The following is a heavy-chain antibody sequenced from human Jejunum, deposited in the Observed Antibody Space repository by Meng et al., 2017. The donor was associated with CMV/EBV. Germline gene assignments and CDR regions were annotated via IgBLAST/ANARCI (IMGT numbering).Heavy chain of an antibody. D-gene: IGHD3-10*01. J-gene: IGHJ4*02. CDR1: GASISTYY. CDR3: ARASGFRGAKFDY. CDR2: IYTGGAT. Sequence: QLHLQESGPGRVKPSETLSPPCPVSGASISTYYWTWIRQPAGKGLEWIGHIYTGGATNYNPSLKSRVTMSVETSKTQFFLRLNSVTAADTAVYFCARASGFRGAKFDYWGQGLLVTVSS. V-gene: IGHV4-4*07.